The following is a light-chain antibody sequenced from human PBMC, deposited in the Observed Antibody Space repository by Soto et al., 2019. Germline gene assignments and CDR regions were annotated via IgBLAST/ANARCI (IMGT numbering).Light chain of an antibody. J-gene: IGKJ4*01. Sequence: DVKMSQSPSSLSASIGDRVTITCRARQSISSYLNWYQQRPGKVPKRLIYAASSLQSGVPSRFSGSGSGTEFTLTITSLQPEDFATYYCLQHNSYPLTFAGGTKVDIK. CDR1: QSISSY. CDR2: AAS. V-gene: IGKV1-17*01. CDR3: LQHNSYPLT.